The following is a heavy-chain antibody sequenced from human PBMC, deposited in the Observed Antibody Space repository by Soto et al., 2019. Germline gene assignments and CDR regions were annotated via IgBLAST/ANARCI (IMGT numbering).Heavy chain of an antibody. D-gene: IGHD3-3*01. CDR3: AKGPFGSRYYDFWSGPSGLFDP. V-gene: IGHV3-30*18. CDR2: ISYDGSNK. J-gene: IGHJ5*02. Sequence: GGSLRLSCAASGFTFSSYGMHWVRQAPGKGLEWVAVISYDGSNKYYADSVKGRFTISRDNSKNTLYLQMNSLRAEDTAVYYCAKGPFGSRYYDFWSGPSGLFDPWGQGTLVTVSS. CDR1: GFTFSSYG.